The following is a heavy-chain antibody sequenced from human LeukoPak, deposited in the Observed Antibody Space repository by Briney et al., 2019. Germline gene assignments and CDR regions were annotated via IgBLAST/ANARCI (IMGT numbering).Heavy chain of an antibody. D-gene: IGHD5-24*01. Sequence: GGSLRLSCAASGFTFSTYAMHWVRQAPGKGLEWVAVISYDGSNRYYADSVKGRFTISRDNSKNTLYLQMNSLRAEDTAVYYCARHLRRDGFTKGAFDIWGQGTMVTVSS. CDR1: GFTFSTYA. CDR2: ISYDGSNR. J-gene: IGHJ3*02. V-gene: IGHV3-30*04. CDR3: ARHLRRDGFTKGAFDI.